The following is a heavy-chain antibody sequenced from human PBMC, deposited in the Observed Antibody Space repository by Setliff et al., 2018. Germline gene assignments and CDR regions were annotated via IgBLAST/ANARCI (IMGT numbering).Heavy chain of an antibody. CDR3: ARVYAYSYGFDY. D-gene: IGHD3-16*01. Sequence: GGSLRLSCAASGFTFSNYSMNWVRQAPGKGLEWVSSITSNGNYIYYADSVKGRFTISRDNAKNSLYLQMNSLRAEDTAVYSCARVYAYSYGFDYWGQGTPVTVSS. CDR2: ITSNGNYI. CDR1: GFTFSNYS. V-gene: IGHV3-21*01. J-gene: IGHJ4*02.